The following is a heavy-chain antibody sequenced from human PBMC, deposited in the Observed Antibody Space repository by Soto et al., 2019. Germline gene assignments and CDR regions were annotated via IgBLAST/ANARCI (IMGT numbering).Heavy chain of an antibody. CDR1: GGSISSSNW. V-gene: IGHV4-4*02. D-gene: IGHD3-22*01. J-gene: IGHJ4*02. Sequence: PSETLSLTCAVSGGSISSSNWWSWVRQPPGKGLEWIGEIYHSGSTNYNPSLKSRVTISVDKSKNQFSLKLSSVTAADTAVYYCARDLYDSSGYKALFDYWGQGTLVTVSS. CDR2: IYHSGST. CDR3: ARDLYDSSGYKALFDY.